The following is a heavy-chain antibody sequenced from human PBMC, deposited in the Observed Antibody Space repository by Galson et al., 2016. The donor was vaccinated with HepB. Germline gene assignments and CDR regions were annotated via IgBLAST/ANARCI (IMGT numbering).Heavy chain of an antibody. D-gene: IGHD3-10*02. V-gene: IGHV3-30*18. J-gene: IGHJ4*02. CDR3: ANNHEDCPPAGCSVDY. CDR2: DPDNGGRK. CDR1: GFPFSPRD. Sequence: SLRLSCAASGFPFSPRDMHWVRQAPCQGLVWAAADPDNGGRKLYSDSVKGRFTLARDNSNNMLFLQMDSLRPDDTAVYYGANNHEDCPPAGCSVDYWGQGTLVSVSS.